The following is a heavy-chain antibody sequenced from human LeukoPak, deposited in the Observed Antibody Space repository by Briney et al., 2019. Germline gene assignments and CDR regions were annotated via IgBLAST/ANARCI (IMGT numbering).Heavy chain of an antibody. J-gene: IGHJ4*02. D-gene: IGHD2-2*01. V-gene: IGHV3-11*04. CDR1: GFTFSDYY. Sequence: PGGSLRLSCAASGFTFSDYYMSWIRQAPGKGLEWVSYISSSGTTISYTDSVKGRFTISRDNAKNSLYLQMNSLRAEDTAVYYCARAPRCSSTSCYFFDYWGQGTLVTVSS. CDR2: ISSSGTTI. CDR3: ARAPRCSSTSCYFFDY.